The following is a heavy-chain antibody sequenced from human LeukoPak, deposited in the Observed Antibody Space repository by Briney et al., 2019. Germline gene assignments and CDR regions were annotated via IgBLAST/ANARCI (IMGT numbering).Heavy chain of an antibody. V-gene: IGHV3-30*02. CDR1: GFTFSNYW. CDR3: ARWGRTTYAFDI. J-gene: IGHJ3*02. CDR2: LRYDGSNK. D-gene: IGHD3-16*01. Sequence: GGSLRLSCAASGFTFSNYWMSWVRQAPGKGLEWVAFLRYDGSNKFYTDSVKGRFTISRDNSKNTLYLQMNSLRAEDTAVYYCARWGRTTYAFDIWGQGTMVTVSS.